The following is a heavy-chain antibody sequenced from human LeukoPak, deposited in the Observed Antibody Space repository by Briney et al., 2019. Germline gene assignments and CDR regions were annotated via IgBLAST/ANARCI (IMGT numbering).Heavy chain of an antibody. D-gene: IGHD6-13*01. CDR2: MNPNSGNT. CDR1: GYTFTSYD. V-gene: IGHV1-8*01. J-gene: IGHJ6*03. Sequence: ASVKVSCKASGYTFTSYDINWVRQATGQGLEWMGWMNPNSGNTGYAQKFQGRVTMTRNTSISTAYMELSSLRSEDTAVYYCARGSYSSSWASLVPPYYYYYYMDVWGKGTTVTVSS. CDR3: ARGSYSSSWASLVPPYYYYYYMDV.